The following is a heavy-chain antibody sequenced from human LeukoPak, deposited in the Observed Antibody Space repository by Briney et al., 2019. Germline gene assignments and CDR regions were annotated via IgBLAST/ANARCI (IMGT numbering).Heavy chain of an antibody. CDR3: ARGTVTTTSFDY. D-gene: IGHD4-17*01. CDR1: GGSITSFH. V-gene: IGHV4-59*01. Sequence: SETLSLTCTVSGGSITSFHWSWIRQPPGKGLEWIGYIYYSGHTNYSPSLKGRVSMSVDTSKNQFSLKLSSVTAADTAVYYCARGTVTTTSFDYWGQGTLVTVSS. CDR2: IYYSGHT. J-gene: IGHJ4*02.